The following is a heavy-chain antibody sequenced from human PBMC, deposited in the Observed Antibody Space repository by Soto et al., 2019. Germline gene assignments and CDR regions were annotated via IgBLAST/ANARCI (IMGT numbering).Heavy chain of an antibody. CDR3: ARDSFREGMDV. Sequence: PSETLSLTCAVYGGSFSGYYWTWIRQPPGKGLEWIGYIYYSGSTNYNPSLKSRVTISVDTSKNQFSLKLSSVTAADTAVDYCARDSFREGMDVWGQGTTVNGS. CDR2: IYYSGST. V-gene: IGHV4-59*01. J-gene: IGHJ6*02. D-gene: IGHD3-10*01. CDR1: GGSFSGYY.